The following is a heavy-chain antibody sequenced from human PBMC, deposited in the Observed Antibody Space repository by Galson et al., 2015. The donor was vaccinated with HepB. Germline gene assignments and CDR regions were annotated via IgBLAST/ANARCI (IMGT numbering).Heavy chain of an antibody. J-gene: IGHJ4*02. Sequence: SVKVSCKASGGTFSSYAISWVRQAPGQGLEWMGGIIPIFGTANYAQKFQGRVTITADESTSTAYMELSSLRSEDTAVYYCARGGIPYYGGNVGVYWGQGTLVTVSS. CDR3: ARGGIPYYGGNVGVY. CDR1: GGTFSSYA. D-gene: IGHD4-23*01. V-gene: IGHV1-69*13. CDR2: IIPIFGTA.